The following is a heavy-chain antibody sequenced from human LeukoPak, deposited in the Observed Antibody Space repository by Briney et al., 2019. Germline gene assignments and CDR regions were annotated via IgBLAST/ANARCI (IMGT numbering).Heavy chain of an antibody. CDR2: ISGSGGST. CDR3: AKDPGPTYCDFWSGYIDY. CDR1: GFTFSSYA. Sequence: GGSLRLSCAASGFTFSSYAMSWVRQAPGKGLEWVSAISGSGGSTYYADSVKGRFTISRDNSKNTLYLQMNSLRAEDTAVYYCAKDPGPTYCDFWSGYIDYWGQGTLVTVSS. D-gene: IGHD3-3*01. V-gene: IGHV3-23*01. J-gene: IGHJ4*02.